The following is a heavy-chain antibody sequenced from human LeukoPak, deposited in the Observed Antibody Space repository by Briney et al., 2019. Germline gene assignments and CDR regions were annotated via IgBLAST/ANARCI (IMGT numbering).Heavy chain of an antibody. CDR3: ATILTGYYLIDY. CDR2: IGSSSSYI. Sequence: GGSLRLSCAASGFTFSSYSMNWVRQAPGKGLEWVSSIGSSSSYIYYADSVKGRFTISRDNAKNSLYLQMNSLRAEDTAVYYCATILTGYYLIDYWGQGTLVTVSS. CDR1: GFTFSSYS. D-gene: IGHD3-9*01. J-gene: IGHJ4*02. V-gene: IGHV3-21*01.